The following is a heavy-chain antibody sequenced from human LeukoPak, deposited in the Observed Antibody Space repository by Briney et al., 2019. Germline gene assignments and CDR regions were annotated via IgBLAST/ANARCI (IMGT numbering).Heavy chain of an antibody. V-gene: IGHV3-15*01. J-gene: IGHJ6*03. CDR1: GFTFSNAG. Sequence: GSLRLSCTASGFTFSNAGMNWVRQAPGKGLEWVGRIKTKSEGGTTDYAAPAKGRFTISRDDSKNALFLQMDSLKSDDTAMYYCTTEFKELGSFFYFYYMDVWGTGTTVTISS. CDR2: IKTKSEGGTT. D-gene: IGHD3-10*01. CDR3: TTEFKELGSFFYFYYMDV.